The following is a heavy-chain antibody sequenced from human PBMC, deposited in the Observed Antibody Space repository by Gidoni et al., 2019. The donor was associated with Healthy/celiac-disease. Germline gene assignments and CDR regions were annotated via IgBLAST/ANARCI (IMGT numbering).Heavy chain of an antibody. CDR1: GFTVSSNY. V-gene: IGHV3-66*01. Sequence: EVQLVESGGGLVQPGGSLRLSCAASGFTVSSNYRSWVRQAPGKGLEWVSVIDSGGSTYYADSVKGRFTISRDNSKNTLYLQMNSLRAEDTAVYYCARVEPYYYDSSGRARPGGYYFDYWGQGTLVTVSS. CDR2: IDSGGST. CDR3: ARVEPYYYDSSGRARPGGYYFDY. D-gene: IGHD3-22*01. J-gene: IGHJ4*02.